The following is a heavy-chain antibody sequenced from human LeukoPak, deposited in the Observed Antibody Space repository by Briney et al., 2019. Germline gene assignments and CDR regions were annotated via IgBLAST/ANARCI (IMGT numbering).Heavy chain of an antibody. Sequence: ASVKVSCKASGYTFTSYGISRVRQAPGQGLEWMGWISAYNGNTNYAQKLQGRVTMTTDTSTSTAYMELRSLRSDDTAVYYCARTSRAPQYSSGWYNYWGQGTLVTVPS. V-gene: IGHV1-18*01. D-gene: IGHD6-19*01. CDR2: ISAYNGNT. CDR3: ARTSRAPQYSSGWYNY. CDR1: GYTFTSYG. J-gene: IGHJ4*02.